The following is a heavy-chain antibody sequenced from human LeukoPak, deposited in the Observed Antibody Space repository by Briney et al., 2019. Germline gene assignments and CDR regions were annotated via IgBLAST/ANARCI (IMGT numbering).Heavy chain of an antibody. D-gene: IGHD3-10*01. V-gene: IGHV4-34*01. CDR2: INHSGST. Sequence: SETLSLTCAVYGGSFSGYYWSWIRQPPGKGLEWIGEINHSGSTNYNPSLKSRVTISVDTSKNQFSLKLSSVTAADTAVYYRARNKRAPASPYYYGSGSYYGMDVWGQGTTVTVSS. J-gene: IGHJ6*02. CDR3: ARNKRAPASPYYYGSGSYYGMDV. CDR1: GGSFSGYY.